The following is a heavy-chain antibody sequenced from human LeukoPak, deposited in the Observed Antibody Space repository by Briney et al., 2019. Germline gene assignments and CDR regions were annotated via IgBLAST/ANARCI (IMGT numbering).Heavy chain of an antibody. Sequence: SETLSLTCPVSGGSISSYYWSWLRQPPGNGLEWIGYICYSGSTSYNPSLKSRVTISVDTSKNQFSLKLSSVTAADTAVYYCARSPKRSRFIAADADGMDDWGQGTTVTVSS. CDR2: ICYSGST. CDR1: GGSISSYY. J-gene: IGHJ6*02. V-gene: IGHV4-59*08. D-gene: IGHD6-13*01. CDR3: ARSPKRSRFIAADADGMDD.